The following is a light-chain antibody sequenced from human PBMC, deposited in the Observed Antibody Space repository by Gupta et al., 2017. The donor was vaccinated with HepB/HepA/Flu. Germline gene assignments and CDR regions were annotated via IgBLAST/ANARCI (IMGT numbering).Light chain of an antibody. Sequence: DIQMTQSPSSLSASVGDRVTITCRASQSISSYLNWYQQKPGKAPKLLIYAASSLQSGVPSRFSGSGSGTDFTLTISSLQPEDFATYYCQQSDSTPWTFGQGTKVEIK. J-gene: IGKJ1*01. CDR2: AAS. CDR1: QSISSY. CDR3: QQSDSTPWT. V-gene: IGKV1-39*01.